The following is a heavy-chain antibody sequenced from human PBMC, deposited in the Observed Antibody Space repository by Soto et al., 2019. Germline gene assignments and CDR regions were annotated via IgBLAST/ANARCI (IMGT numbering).Heavy chain of an antibody. CDR1: GFTFSNCA. CDR2: MSGGGGST. J-gene: IGHJ6*03. CDR3: ARRHGQDNTTSGFYYYDSMDV. V-gene: IGHV3-23*01. D-gene: IGHD1-1*01. Sequence: EVQLLESGGGLAQPGGSLRLSCAASGFTFSNCAMTWVRQAPGKGLEWVSSMSGGGGSTYYPDSVKGRFAISRDNSQNTLHLQLNSLRAEDTAVYYCARRHGQDNTTSGFYYYDSMDVWGKGTTVTVSS.